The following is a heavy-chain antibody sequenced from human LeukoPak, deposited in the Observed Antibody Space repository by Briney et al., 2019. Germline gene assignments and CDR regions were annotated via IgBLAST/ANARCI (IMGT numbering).Heavy chain of an antibody. CDR1: GASITSYF. Sequence: PSETLSLTCTVSGASITSYFWSWIRQPPGKGLEWIGHVYYSGSTNYNPSLESRVTISVDTSKNQFSLKLSSVAAADTAVYYCARGGQTLSYWGQGTLVTVSS. CDR2: VYYSGST. CDR3: ARGGQTLSY. J-gene: IGHJ4*02. V-gene: IGHV4-59*01. D-gene: IGHD1-26*01.